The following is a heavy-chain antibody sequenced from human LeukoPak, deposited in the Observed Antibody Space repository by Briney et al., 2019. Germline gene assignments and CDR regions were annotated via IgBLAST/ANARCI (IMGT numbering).Heavy chain of an antibody. J-gene: IGHJ5*02. CDR1: GGSISSGGYS. Sequence: SETLSLTCAVSGGSISSGGYSWSWIRQPPGKGLEWIGYIYYSGSTNYNPSLKSRVTIAVDKSKNQFSLRLSSVTAADTAVYYCAGGITMLRGAPRGFDPWGQGTLVSVSS. CDR2: IYYSGST. V-gene: IGHV4-30-4*07. CDR3: AGGITMLRGAPRGFDP. D-gene: IGHD3-10*01.